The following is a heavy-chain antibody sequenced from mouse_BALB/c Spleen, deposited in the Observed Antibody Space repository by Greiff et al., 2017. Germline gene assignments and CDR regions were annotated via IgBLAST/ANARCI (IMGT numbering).Heavy chain of an antibody. V-gene: IGHV10-1*02. Sequence: EVQGVESGGGLVQPKGSLKLSCAASGFTFNTYAMNWVRQAPGKGLEWVARIRSKSNNYATYYADSVKDRFTISRDDSQSMLYLQMNNLKTEDTAMYYCVRIDVSYAMDYWGQGTSVTVSS. CDR3: VRIDVSYAMDY. CDR1: GFTFNTYA. CDR2: IRSKSNNYAT. J-gene: IGHJ4*01.